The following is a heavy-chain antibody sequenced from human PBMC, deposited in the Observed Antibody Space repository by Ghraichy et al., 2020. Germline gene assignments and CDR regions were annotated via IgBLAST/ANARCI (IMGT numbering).Heavy chain of an antibody. J-gene: IGHJ4*02. CDR1: GFTFTNYD. V-gene: IGHV3-23*01. CDR3: AKTRKNGYNSVNN. Sequence: GGSLRLSCAASGFTFTNYDMSWVRQAPGKGLEWVSSISGSGIGTYYADSVTGRFTISRDNSKNTVSLQMNSLKAEDTAVYYCAKTRKNGYNSVNNWGQGTLVTVSS. D-gene: IGHD5-24*01. CDR2: ISGSGIGT.